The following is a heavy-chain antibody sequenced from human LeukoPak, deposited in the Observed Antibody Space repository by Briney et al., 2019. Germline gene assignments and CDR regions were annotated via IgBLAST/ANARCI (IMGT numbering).Heavy chain of an antibody. D-gene: IGHD3-22*01. CDR2: IIPIFGTA. CDR1: GGTLSSYA. Sequence: ASVKVSCKASGGTLSSYAISWVRQAPGQGLEWMGGIIPIFGTANYAQKFQGRVTITADESTSTAYVELSSLRSEDTAVYYCARGDSSGYYPYWGQGTLVTVSS. J-gene: IGHJ4*02. V-gene: IGHV1-69*13. CDR3: ARGDSSGYYPY.